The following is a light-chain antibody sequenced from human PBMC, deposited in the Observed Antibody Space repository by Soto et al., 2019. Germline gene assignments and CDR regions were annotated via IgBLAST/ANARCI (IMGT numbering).Light chain of an antibody. CDR1: QGISNY. CDR3: QKYNTVPGT. J-gene: IGKJ1*01. CDR2: SAS. Sequence: DIQMTQSPFSLSASVGDRVAITCRASQGISNYLAWYQQKPGKVTKLMLYSASTLQPGVPSRFSGSRSGTEFTLTISCLQPEDVATYYCQKYNTVPGTFGQGTKVEIK. V-gene: IGKV1-27*01.